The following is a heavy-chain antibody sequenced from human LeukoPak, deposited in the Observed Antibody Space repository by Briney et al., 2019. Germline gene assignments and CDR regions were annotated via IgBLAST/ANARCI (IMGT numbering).Heavy chain of an antibody. V-gene: IGHV3-53*01. Sequence: GGSLRLSCAASGFTVSSNYMSWVRQAPGKGLEWVSVIYSGGSTYYADSVKGRFTISRDNSKNTLYLQMNSLRAEDTAVYYCARDVASGLSGSYSGFDYWGQGTLATVSS. J-gene: IGHJ4*02. D-gene: IGHD1-26*01. CDR3: ARDVASGLSGSYSGFDY. CDR1: GFTVSSNY. CDR2: IYSGGST.